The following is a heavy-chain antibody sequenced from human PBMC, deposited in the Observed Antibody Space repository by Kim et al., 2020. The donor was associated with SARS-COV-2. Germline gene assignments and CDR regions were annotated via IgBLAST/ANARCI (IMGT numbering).Heavy chain of an antibody. CDR3: ARGGEQWVVVDY. CDR1: GYTFTSYA. V-gene: IGHV1-3*01. CDR2: INAGNGNT. D-gene: IGHD6-19*01. Sequence: ASVKVSCKASGYTFTSYAMHWVRQAPGQRLEWMGWINAGNGNTKYSQKFQGRVTITRDTSASTAYMELSSLRSEDTAVYYCARGGEQWVVVDYWGQATVVTVSS. J-gene: IGHJ4*02.